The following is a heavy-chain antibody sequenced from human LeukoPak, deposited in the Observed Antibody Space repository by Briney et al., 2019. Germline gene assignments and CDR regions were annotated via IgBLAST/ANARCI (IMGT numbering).Heavy chain of an antibody. J-gene: IGHJ6*03. Sequence: PSETLSLTCAVYGGSFSGYNWSWIRQPPGKGLEWIGEINHSGSTNYNPSLKSRVTISVDTSKNQFSLKLSSVPAADTAVYYCAKDATAAVGTVYMDVWGKGTTVTISS. CDR3: AKDATAAVGTVYMDV. V-gene: IGHV4-34*01. CDR1: GGSFSGYN. D-gene: IGHD6-13*01. CDR2: INHSGST.